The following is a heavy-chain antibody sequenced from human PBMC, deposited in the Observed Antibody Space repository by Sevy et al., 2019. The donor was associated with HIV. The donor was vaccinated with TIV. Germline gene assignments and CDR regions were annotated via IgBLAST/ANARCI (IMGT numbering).Heavy chain of an antibody. Sequence: GGSLRLSCAASGFTVSSNYMSWVRQAPGKGLEWVSVIYSGGSKYYADSVKGRFTISRDNSKNTLYLQMNSLRAEDTAVYYCARDSSGRNSYFDYWGQGTLVTVSS. J-gene: IGHJ4*02. V-gene: IGHV3-53*01. CDR2: IYSGGSK. D-gene: IGHD6-19*01. CDR1: GFTVSSNY. CDR3: ARDSSGRNSYFDY.